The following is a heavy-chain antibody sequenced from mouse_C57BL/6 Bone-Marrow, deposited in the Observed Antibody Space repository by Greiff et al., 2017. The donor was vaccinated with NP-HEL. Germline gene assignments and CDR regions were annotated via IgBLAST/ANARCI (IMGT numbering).Heavy chain of an antibody. D-gene: IGHD3-2*02. CDR1: GFSLTSYG. CDR2: IWGVGST. J-gene: IGHJ3*01. V-gene: IGHV2-6*01. Sequence: VHLVESGPGLVAPSQSLSITCTVSGFSLTSYGVDWVRQSPGKGLEWLGVIWGVGSTNYNSALKSRLSISKDNSKSQVFLKMNSLQTDDTAMYYCASTDSSGSPFAYWGQGTLVTVSA. CDR3: ASTDSSGSPFAY.